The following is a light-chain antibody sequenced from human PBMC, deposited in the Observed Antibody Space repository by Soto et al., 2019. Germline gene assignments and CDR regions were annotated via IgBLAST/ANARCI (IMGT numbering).Light chain of an antibody. V-gene: IGKV1-5*01. CDR2: DVS. CDR3: QQYNSYPRT. Sequence: GDRVTITCRASQSISTRLAWYQQKPGKAPNLLIYDVSILESGVPSRFSGGGSGTEFTLTISSLQPDDFATYYSQQYNSYPRTFGQGTKLEIK. CDR1: QSISTR. J-gene: IGKJ2*01.